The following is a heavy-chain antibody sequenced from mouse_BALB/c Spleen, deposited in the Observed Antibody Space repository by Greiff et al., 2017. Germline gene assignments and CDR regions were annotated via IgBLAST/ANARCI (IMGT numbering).Heavy chain of an antibody. CDR1: GYTFSSYW. CDR2: ILPGSGST. J-gene: IGHJ2*01. V-gene: IGHV1-9*01. D-gene: IGHD2-3*01. CDR3: ARSIYDGPDFDY. Sequence: QVQLQQSGAELMKPGASVKISCKATGYTFSSYWIEWVKQRPGHGLEWIGEILPGSGSTNYNEKFKGKATFTADTSSNTAYMQLSSLTSEDSAVYYCARSIYDGPDFDYWGQGTTLTVSS.